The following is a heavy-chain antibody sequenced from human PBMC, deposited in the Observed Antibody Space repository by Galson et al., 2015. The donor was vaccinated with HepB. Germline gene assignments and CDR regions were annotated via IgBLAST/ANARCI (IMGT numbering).Heavy chain of an antibody. V-gene: IGHV3-66*01. CDR3: ASRGGGRTFEY. D-gene: IGHD3-10*01. CDR1: GITVSSNY. CDR2: ISSGGNT. J-gene: IGHJ4*02. Sequence: SLRLSCATSGITVSSNYMNWVRQAPGKGLEWVSLISSGGNTYYADSVKGRFTISRDNSKNTPYLQMNSLRAEDTAVYYCASRGGGRTFEYWGQGTLVTVSS.